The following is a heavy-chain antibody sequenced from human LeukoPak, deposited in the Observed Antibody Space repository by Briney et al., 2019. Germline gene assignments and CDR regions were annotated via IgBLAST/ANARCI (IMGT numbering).Heavy chain of an antibody. CDR1: GFTFSTYS. CDR3: ARDPWAAAAA. CDR2: ISSSSTYI. V-gene: IGHV3-21*01. Sequence: PGGSLRLSCKASGFTFSTYSINGFRQAPGKGLEWVSSISSSSTYIHYADSVKGRFTISRDNAKNSLYLQMNSLRAEDTALYYCARDPWAAAAAWGQGTLVTVSS. J-gene: IGHJ5*02. D-gene: IGHD6-13*01.